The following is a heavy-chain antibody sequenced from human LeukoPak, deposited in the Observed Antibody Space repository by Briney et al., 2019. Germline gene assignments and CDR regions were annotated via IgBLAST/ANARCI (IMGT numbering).Heavy chain of an antibody. J-gene: IGHJ3*02. V-gene: IGHV1-18*01. Sequence: ASVKVSCKASGYTFTSYGISWVRQAPGQGLEWMGWISGYNGNTNYAQKLQGRVTMTTDTSTSTAYMELRSLRSDDTAVYYCARDRIVGAEDDALGIWGQGTMVTVSS. CDR2: ISGYNGNT. CDR1: GYTFTSYG. D-gene: IGHD1-26*01. CDR3: ARDRIVGAEDDALGI.